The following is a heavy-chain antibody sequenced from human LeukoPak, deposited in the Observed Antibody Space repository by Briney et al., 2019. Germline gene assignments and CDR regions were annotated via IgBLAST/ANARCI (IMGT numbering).Heavy chain of an antibody. V-gene: IGHV3-33*05. CDR2: IKYDGIQE. D-gene: IGHD3-22*01. CDR3: ASGSLGHNYDSSGYEY. J-gene: IGHJ4*02. CDR1: GFSLSTYG. Sequence: PGGSLRLFCAASGFSLSTYGMNWVRQAPGKGLEWVGGIKYDGIQEFYADSVKGRFTVSKDTSKNTLHLQMNSLRAEDTAVYYCASGSLGHNYDSSGYEYWGQGTLVTVSS.